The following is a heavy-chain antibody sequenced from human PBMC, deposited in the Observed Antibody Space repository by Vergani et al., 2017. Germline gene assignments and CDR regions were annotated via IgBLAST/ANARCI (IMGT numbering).Heavy chain of an antibody. Sequence: QVQLVESGGGVVQPGGSLRLSCAASGFTFSSYGMHWVRQAPGKGLEWVAFIRYDGSNKYYADSVKGRFTISRDNAKNSLYLQMNSLRAEDTAVYYCAREVTRTAAAPNWFDPWGQGTLVTVSS. CDR3: AREVTRTAAAPNWFDP. D-gene: IGHD6-13*01. CDR1: GFTFSSYG. CDR2: IRYDGSNK. V-gene: IGHV3-30*02. J-gene: IGHJ5*02.